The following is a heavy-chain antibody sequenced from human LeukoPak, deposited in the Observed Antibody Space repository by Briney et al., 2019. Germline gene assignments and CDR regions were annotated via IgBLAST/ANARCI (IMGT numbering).Heavy chain of an antibody. CDR3: ARDEVGAIDY. CDR1: GGSISSYY. CDR2: IYYSGST. Sequence: KASETLSLTCTVSGGSISSYYWSWIRQPPGKGLEWIGYIYYSGSTNYNPSLKSRVTISVDTSKNQFSLKLSSVTAADTAVYYCARDEVGAIDYWGQGTLVTVSS. J-gene: IGHJ4*02. D-gene: IGHD1-26*01. V-gene: IGHV4-59*01.